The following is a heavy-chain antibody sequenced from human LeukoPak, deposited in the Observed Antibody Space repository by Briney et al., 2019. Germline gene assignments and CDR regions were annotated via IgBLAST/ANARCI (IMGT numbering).Heavy chain of an antibody. V-gene: IGHV3-30-3*01. D-gene: IGHD3-22*01. CDR3: ARPRGNYYDSSGYYY. Sequence: AGGSLRLSCAASGFTFSSYAMHWVRQAPGKGLEWVAVISYDGSNKYYADSVKGRFTISRDNSKNTLYLQMNSLRAEDTAVYYCARPRGNYYDSSGYYYWGQGTLVTVSS. CDR1: GFTFSSYA. CDR2: ISYDGSNK. J-gene: IGHJ4*02.